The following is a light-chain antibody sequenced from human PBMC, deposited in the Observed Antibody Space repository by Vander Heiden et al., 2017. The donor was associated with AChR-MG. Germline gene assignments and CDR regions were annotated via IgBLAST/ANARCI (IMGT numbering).Light chain of an antibody. CDR3: QQYNNGTRT. J-gene: IGKJ1*01. V-gene: IGKV3-15*01. CDR1: QGVGSN. Sequence: IVMTQSPATLSVSPGERATLSCRASQGVGSNLAGYQQNPGQAPRRLIYGASTRATGIPARLSGSGSGTEFTLTISSLQSEDFAVYYCQQYNNGTRTFGQGTKVEIK. CDR2: GAS.